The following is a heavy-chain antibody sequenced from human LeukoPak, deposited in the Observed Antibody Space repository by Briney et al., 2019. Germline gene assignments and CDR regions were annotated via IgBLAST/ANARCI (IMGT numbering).Heavy chain of an antibody. CDR2: IYYSGSS. V-gene: IGHV4-39*01. D-gene: IGHD2-15*01. CDR1: GGSISGSSYY. Sequence: SVTLSLTCTVSGGSISGSSYYWGWIRQPPGKGLEWIGSIYYSGSSYYNPSLKSRVTISVDTSKNQFSLTLSSVTAADTAVYYCARGPLLGVFNYWGQGTLVTVSS. CDR3: ARGPLLGVFNY. J-gene: IGHJ4*02.